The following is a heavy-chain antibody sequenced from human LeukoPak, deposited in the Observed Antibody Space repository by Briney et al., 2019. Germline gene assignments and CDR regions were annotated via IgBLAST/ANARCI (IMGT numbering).Heavy chain of an antibody. J-gene: IGHJ5*02. D-gene: IGHD6-19*01. Sequence: SETLSLTCTVSGGSISSSSYYWGWIRQPPGKGLEWIGSIYYSGSTYYNPSLKSRVTISVDTPKNQFSLKLSSVTAADTAVYYCARGSSGWYVPVDPWGQGTLVTVSS. CDR3: ARGSSGWYVPVDP. V-gene: IGHV4-39*01. CDR1: GGSISSSSYY. CDR2: IYYSGST.